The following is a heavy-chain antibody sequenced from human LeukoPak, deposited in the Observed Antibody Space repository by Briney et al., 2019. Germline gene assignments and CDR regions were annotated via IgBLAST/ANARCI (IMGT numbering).Heavy chain of an antibody. Sequence: SETLSLTCTVSGGSISSSSYYWGWIRQPPGKGLEWIGSIYYSGSTYYNPSLKSRVTISVDTSKNQFSLKLSSVTAADTAVYYCARSLRNDYVWGSYRQGPYYFDYWGQGTLVTVSS. CDR3: ARSLRNDYVWGSYRQGPYYFDY. CDR1: GGSISSSSYY. V-gene: IGHV4-39*07. D-gene: IGHD3-16*02. CDR2: IYYSGST. J-gene: IGHJ4*02.